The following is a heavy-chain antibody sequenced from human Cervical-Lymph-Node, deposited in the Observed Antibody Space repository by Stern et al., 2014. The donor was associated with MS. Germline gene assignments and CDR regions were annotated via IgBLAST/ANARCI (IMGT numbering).Heavy chain of an antibody. V-gene: IGHV5-51*03. CDR2: IFPRDSNT. CDR3: ARSPATPSGYDRFDY. Sequence: EVQLVESGAEVKKPGESLKISCEASGYLFDDYWIGWVRQMSGRGLELVAIIFPRDSNTRYSPSVQGQVTISADKSIRPAYLQWSSLKASDPAIYYWARSPATPSGYDRFDYWGQGALVTVSS. CDR1: GYLFDDYW. D-gene: IGHD5-12*01. J-gene: IGHJ4*02.